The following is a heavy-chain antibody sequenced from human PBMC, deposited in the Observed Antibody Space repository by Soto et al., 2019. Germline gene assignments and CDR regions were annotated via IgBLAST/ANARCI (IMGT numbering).Heavy chain of an antibody. D-gene: IGHD3-10*01. CDR1: GGSFSGYY. J-gene: IGHJ6*02. CDR2: INHSGST. V-gene: IGHV4-34*01. CDR3: ARGWRVRGVIIYYYGMDV. Sequence: SETLSLTCAVYGGSFSGYYWSWIRQPPGKGLEWIGEINHSGSTTYNPSLKSRVTIAVDTSKNPFTLKLISVTAADTAVYSCARGWRVRGVIIYYYGMDVWGQGTTVTVSS.